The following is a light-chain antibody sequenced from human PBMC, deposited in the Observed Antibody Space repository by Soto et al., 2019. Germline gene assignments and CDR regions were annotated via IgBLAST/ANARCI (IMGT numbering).Light chain of an antibody. CDR1: SSDVGGYNS. CDR2: NVS. Sequence: QSALTQPASVSGSPGQSIAISCTGTSSDVGGYNSVSWYQQHPGKAPKLMIYNVSNRPSGVSDRFSGSKSGNTAYLTISGLQAEDEADYYCSSYTSSNTYVFGTGTKVTVL. CDR3: SSYTSSNTYV. V-gene: IGLV2-14*03. J-gene: IGLJ1*01.